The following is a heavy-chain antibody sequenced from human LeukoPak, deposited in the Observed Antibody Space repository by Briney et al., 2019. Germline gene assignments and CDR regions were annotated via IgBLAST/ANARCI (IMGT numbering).Heavy chain of an antibody. J-gene: IGHJ4*02. CDR1: GXTFSRYS. CDR3: ARDRGDYYDSSGCLDY. V-gene: IGHV3-33*08. D-gene: IGHD3-22*01. Sequence: GGSLRLSCAASGXTFSRYSMNWVPQAPGKGLEWVAVIWYDGSNKYYADSVKGRFTISRDNSKNTLYLQMNSLIAEDTAVYYCARDRGDYYDSSGCLDYWGQGTLVTVSS. CDR2: IWYDGSNK.